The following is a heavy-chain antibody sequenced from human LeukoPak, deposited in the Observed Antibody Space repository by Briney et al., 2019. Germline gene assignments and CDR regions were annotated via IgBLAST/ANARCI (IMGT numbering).Heavy chain of an antibody. J-gene: IGHJ4*02. D-gene: IGHD3-22*01. CDR2: ISYSGST. V-gene: IGHV4-61*01. CDR3: ARAFGYYYDSSGYNFDF. Sequence: SETLSLTCTVSGGSVSSGTYYWSWIRQPPGKGLEWIGYISYSGSTNYNPSLKSRVTISVGTSKNQFSLKLSPVTAADTAVYYCARAFGYYYDSSGYNFDFWGQGTLVTVSS. CDR1: GGSVSSGTYY.